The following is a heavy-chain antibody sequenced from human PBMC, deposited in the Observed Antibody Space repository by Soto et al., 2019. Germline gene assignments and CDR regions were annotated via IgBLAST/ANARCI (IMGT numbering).Heavy chain of an antibody. D-gene: IGHD2-2*01. J-gene: IGHJ4*02. CDR3: ARSSTSANYFDY. CDR2: IYYSGST. Sequence: QVQLQESGPGLVKPSQTLSLTCPVSGGSISSGGYYWSWIRQHPGKGLDWSGYIYYSGSTYYNASLRSRVTISVDTSKNQFSLKLSSVTAADTAVYYCARSSTSANYFDYWGQGTLVTVS. CDR1: GGSISSGGYY. V-gene: IGHV4-31*03.